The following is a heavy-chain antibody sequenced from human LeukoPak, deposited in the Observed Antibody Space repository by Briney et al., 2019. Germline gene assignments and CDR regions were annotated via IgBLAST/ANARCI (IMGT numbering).Heavy chain of an antibody. J-gene: IGHJ3*02. CDR1: GFTFSSYA. CDR2: ISYDGSNK. V-gene: IGHV3-30*04. D-gene: IGHD4-17*01. Sequence: GGSLRLSCAASGFTFSSYAMHWVRQAPPKGLEGGAVISYDGSNKYYADSVKGRFTISRDNSKNTLYLQMNSLRAEDTAVYYCARGLTTVNPFDIWGQGTMVTVSS. CDR3: ARGLTTVNPFDI.